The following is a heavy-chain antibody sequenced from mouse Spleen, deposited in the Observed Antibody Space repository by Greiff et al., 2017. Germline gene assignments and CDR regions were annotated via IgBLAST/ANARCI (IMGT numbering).Heavy chain of an antibody. Sequence: EVMLVESGGGLVKPGGSLKLSCAASGFAFSSYDMSWVRQTPEKRLEWVAYISSGGGSTYYPDTVKGRFTISRDNAKNTLYLQMSSLKSEDTAMYYCARHRPYFDYWGQGTTLTVSS. CDR2: ISSGGGST. CDR1: GFAFSSYD. V-gene: IGHV5-12-1*01. CDR3: ARHRPYFDY. J-gene: IGHJ2*01.